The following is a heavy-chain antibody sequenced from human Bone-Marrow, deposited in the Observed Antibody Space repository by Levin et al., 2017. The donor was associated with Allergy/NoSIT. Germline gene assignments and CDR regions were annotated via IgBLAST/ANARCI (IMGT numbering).Heavy chain of an antibody. Sequence: GESLKISCKASGYTFTSYGLSWVRQAPGQGLEWMGWISGYKDNTKYAQKLQGRVTMTTDTSTSTAYMELRSLRSDDTAVYYCARDSPDYGDYVDYWGQGTLVTVSS. CDR2: ISGYKDNT. J-gene: IGHJ4*02. CDR1: GYTFTSYG. V-gene: IGHV1-18*01. CDR3: ARDSPDYGDYVDY. D-gene: IGHD4-17*01.